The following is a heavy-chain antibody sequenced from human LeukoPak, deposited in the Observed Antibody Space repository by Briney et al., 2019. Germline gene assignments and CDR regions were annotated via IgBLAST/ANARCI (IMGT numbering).Heavy chain of an antibody. D-gene: IGHD2-2*01. Sequence: ASVKVSCKASGYSSTTYYIHWVRQAPGQGLEWMGVINPSGGSTSFAQKFQARLTMTRDTSTSTVYMELSGLRSEDTAVYYCAREIVVVPSAMGFDPWGQGTLVTVSS. CDR3: AREIVVVPSAMGFDP. CDR2: INPSGGST. V-gene: IGHV1-46*01. J-gene: IGHJ5*02. CDR1: GYSSTTYY.